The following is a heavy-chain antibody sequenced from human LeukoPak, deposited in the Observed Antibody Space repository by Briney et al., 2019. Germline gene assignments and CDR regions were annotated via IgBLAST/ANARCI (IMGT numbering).Heavy chain of an antibody. CDR1: GLTFSDSY. J-gene: IGHJ4*02. CDR3: ARVVGDTGYYFDP. Sequence: GGSLRLSCAASGLTFSDSYMTWIPQSPGQGLEWVSYVSIGTSHIKYADSVRGRFTISRDDAKNSLYLQMNSLRAEDTAVYYCARVVGDTGYYFDPWGQGTLVTVSS. CDR2: VSIGTSHI. V-gene: IGHV3-11*06. D-gene: IGHD1-14*01.